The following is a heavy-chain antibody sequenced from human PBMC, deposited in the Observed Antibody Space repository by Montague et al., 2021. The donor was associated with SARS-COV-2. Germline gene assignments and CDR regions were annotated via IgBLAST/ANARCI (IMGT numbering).Heavy chain of an antibody. J-gene: IGHJ2*01. D-gene: IGHD2-21*02. CDR1: GDSVSSNIAT. CDR3: ARAYCGCACYFYWYFDL. V-gene: IGHV6-1*01. Sequence: CAISGDSVSSNIATWNWIRQSPSRGLEWLGRTYYRSKWYNDYAVSVQSRVIINPDTSNNRISLQLNSVTPEDTAVYYCARAYCGCACYFYWYFDLWGRGTLVTVSS. CDR2: TYYRSKWYN.